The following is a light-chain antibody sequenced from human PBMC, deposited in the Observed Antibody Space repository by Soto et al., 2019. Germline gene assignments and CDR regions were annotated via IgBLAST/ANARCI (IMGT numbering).Light chain of an antibody. V-gene: IGKV3D-15*01. J-gene: IGKJ1*01. CDR2: DVS. Sequence: EVVMTQSPATVSVSPGERATLSCRASQSVSSNLAWYQQKPGQAPRLLIYDVSNRATGIPARFSGSGSGTDFTLTINSLQPDDFATYYCQQYHIYSGTFGQGTKVDI. CDR1: QSVSSN. CDR3: QQYHIYSGT.